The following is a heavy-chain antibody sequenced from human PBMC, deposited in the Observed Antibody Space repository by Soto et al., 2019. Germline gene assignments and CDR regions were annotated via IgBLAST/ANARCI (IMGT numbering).Heavy chain of an antibody. V-gene: IGHV4-39*01. J-gene: IGHJ4*02. CDR2: VYYDEST. D-gene: IGHD2-15*01. Sequence: SETRSLTCSVSGVSLNSGHYYWVWVRQSPGKGLAWIASVYYDESTYYNPSLKSRVTISIDKPRNQFSLTLKSVTAADTAVYYCGKVLIGATRHADVDSWGQGARVTVSS. CDR3: GKVLIGATRHADVDS. CDR1: GVSLNSGHYY.